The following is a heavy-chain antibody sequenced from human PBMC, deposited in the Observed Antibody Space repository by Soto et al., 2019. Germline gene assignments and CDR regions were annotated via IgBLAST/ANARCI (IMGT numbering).Heavy chain of an antibody. CDR1: GGSISSGGYY. V-gene: IGHV4-31*03. CDR2: IYYSGST. Sequence: PSETLSLTCTVPGGSISSGGYYWSWIRQHPGKGLEWIGYIYYSGSTYYNPSLKSRVTISVDTSKNQFSLKLSSVTAADTAVYYCARVTTPGSSDAFDIWGQGTMVTVSS. D-gene: IGHD3-3*01. CDR3: ARVTTPGSSDAFDI. J-gene: IGHJ3*02.